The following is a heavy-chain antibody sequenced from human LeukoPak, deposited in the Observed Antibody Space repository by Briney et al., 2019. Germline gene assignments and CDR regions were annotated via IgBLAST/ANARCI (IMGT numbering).Heavy chain of an antibody. D-gene: IGHD2/OR15-2a*01. CDR1: GFTVSSNY. V-gene: IGHV3-30*18. J-gene: IGHJ4*02. CDR3: AKDLGVGAYLLFDYITSGLDS. CDR2: ISYDGSNE. Sequence: PGGSLRLSCAISGFTVSSNYMSWVRQAPGKGLEWVAVISYDGSNEYFADSVKGRFTVSRDNSKNTLYLQMNSLRPEDTAVYYCAKDLGVGAYLLFDYITSGLDSWGQGTLVTVSS.